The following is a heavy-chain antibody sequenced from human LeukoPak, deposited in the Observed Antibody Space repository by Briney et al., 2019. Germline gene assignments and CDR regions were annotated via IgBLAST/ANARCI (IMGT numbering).Heavy chain of an antibody. CDR1: GGSISSYY. J-gene: IGHJ4*02. CDR2: IYYSGST. V-gene: IGHV4-59*12. Sequence: KPSETLSLTCTVSGGSISSYYWSWIRQPPGKGLEWIGYIYYSGSTNYNPSLKSQVTISVDTSKNQFSLKLSSVTAADTAVYYCARGLHYYDSSKQPGGSYFDYWGQGTLVTVSS. D-gene: IGHD3-22*01. CDR3: ARGLHYYDSSKQPGGSYFDY.